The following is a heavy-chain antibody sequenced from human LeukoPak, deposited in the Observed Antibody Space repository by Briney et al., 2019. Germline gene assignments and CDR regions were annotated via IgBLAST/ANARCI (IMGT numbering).Heavy chain of an antibody. D-gene: IGHD3-10*01. J-gene: IGHJ3*02. Sequence: SETLSLTCTVSGGSISSYYWSWIRQPPGKGLEWIGYIYYSGSTNYNPSLKSRVTISVDTSKNQFSLKLSSVTAADTAVYYCARDFTWFAAFDIWGQGTMVTVSS. CDR1: GGSISSYY. CDR2: IYYSGST. CDR3: ARDFTWFAAFDI. V-gene: IGHV4-59*01.